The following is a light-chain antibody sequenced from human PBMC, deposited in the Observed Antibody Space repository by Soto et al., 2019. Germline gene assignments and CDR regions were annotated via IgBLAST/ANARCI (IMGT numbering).Light chain of an antibody. CDR2: AAS. J-gene: IGKJ4*01. Sequence: EVVMTQSTATLSVSPGDKVSLSCRANQTISNNLAWYQQKPGQAPRLLIYAASTRATGVSARFSGSGSGTEFTLTISSLQSEDFTIYYCQYYNNWLATFGGGTKVDIK. CDR1: QTISNN. CDR3: QYYNNWLAT. V-gene: IGKV3-15*01.